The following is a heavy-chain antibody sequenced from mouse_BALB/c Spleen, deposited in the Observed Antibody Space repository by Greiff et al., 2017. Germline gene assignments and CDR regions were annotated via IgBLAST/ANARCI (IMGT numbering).Heavy chain of an antibody. CDR1: GFTFSSFG. V-gene: IGHV5-17*02. CDR2: ISSGSSTI. J-gene: IGHJ3*01. D-gene: IGHD4-1*01. Sequence: EVMLVESGGGLVQPGGSRKLSCAASGFTFSSFGMHWVRQAPEKGLEWVAYISSGSSTIYYADTVKGRFTISRDNPKNTLFLQMTSLRSEDTAMYYCARTGPAVFAYWGQGTLVTVSA. CDR3: ARTGPAVFAY.